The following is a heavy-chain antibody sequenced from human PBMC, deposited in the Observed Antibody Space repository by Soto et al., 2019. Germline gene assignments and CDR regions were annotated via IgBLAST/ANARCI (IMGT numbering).Heavy chain of an antibody. V-gene: IGHV2-5*02. D-gene: IGHD6-6*01. CDR2: IYWDDDK. CDR1: GFSLSTSGVG. CDR3: AHKLFSSIAARVGVYFDY. J-gene: IGHJ4*02. Sequence: QITLKESGPTLVKPTQTLTLTCTFSGFSLSTSGVGVGWIRQPPGKALEWLALIYWDDDKRYSPSLKSRLTITTSTSQNLWVLTMTNLDPLDTATYYCAHKLFSSIAARVGVYFDYWGQGTLVTVSS.